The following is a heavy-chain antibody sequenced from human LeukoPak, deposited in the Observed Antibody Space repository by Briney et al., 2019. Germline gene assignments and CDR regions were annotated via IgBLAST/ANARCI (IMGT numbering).Heavy chain of an antibody. J-gene: IGHJ4*02. CDR3: ASSPPLYYYDSSGYHHFVY. CDR1: GGTFSSYA. D-gene: IGHD3-22*01. CDR2: IIPIFGTA. V-gene: IGHV1-69*13. Sequence: ASVKVSCKASGGTFSSYAISWVRQAPGQGLEWMGGIIPIFGTANYAQKFQGRVTITADESTSTAYMELSSLGSEDTAVYYCASSPPLYYYDSSGYHHFVYWGQGTLVTVSS.